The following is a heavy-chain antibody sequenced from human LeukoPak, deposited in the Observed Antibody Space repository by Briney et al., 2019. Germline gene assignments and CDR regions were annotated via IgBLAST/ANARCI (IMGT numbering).Heavy chain of an antibody. CDR1: GGTFSSYG. Sequence: SVTVSFKASGGTFSSYGITWVRQAPGQGLEWMGGIIPISGRANYAQNFQGRVTITTDESTSTAYMELSSLRFEDTAVYYCARDVYDSSGYYYAWYYFDYWGQETLVTVSS. V-gene: IGHV1-69*05. CDR3: ARDVYDSSGYYYAWYYFDY. J-gene: IGHJ4*02. D-gene: IGHD3-22*01. CDR2: IIPISGRA.